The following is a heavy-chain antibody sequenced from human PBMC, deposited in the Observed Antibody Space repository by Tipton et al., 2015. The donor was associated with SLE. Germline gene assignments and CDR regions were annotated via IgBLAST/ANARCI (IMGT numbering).Heavy chain of an antibody. CDR1: GFTFSSSW. D-gene: IGHD6-19*01. Sequence: SLRLSCAASGFTFSSSWTHWVRQAPGKGLVRVSRINSDGSSANYADTVKGRYTISRDNAKNTLYLQMNRLRAEDTAVYYCAKGLDWSVAGTDPFHHWGQGAVVTSSS. V-gene: IGHV3-74*01. J-gene: IGHJ1*01. CDR2: INSDGSSA. CDR3: AKGLDWSVAGTDPFHH.